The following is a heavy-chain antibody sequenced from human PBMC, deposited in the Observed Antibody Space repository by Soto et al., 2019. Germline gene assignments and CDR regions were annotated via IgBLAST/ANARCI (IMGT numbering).Heavy chain of an antibody. CDR1: GFTFSAYA. CDR2: ISGSGDRT. CDR3: AKYRMYYYGSGSLWYLDY. J-gene: IGHJ4*02. Sequence: EVQLLQSGGDLVQPGGSLRLSCAASGFTFSAYAMSWVRQAPGKGLEWVSAISGSGDRTYYADSVKGRFTISRDSSDNTLFLQMNSLRAEDTAIYYCAKYRMYYYGSGSLWYLDYWGQGTLVIVSS. D-gene: IGHD3-10*01. V-gene: IGHV3-23*01.